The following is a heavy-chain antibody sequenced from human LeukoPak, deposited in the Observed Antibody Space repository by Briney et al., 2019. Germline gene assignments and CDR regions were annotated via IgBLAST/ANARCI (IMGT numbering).Heavy chain of an antibody. J-gene: IGHJ6*03. Sequence: GASVKVSCKASGYTFTSYYMDWVRQAPGQGLEWMGIINPSGGSTSYAQKFQGRVTMTRDTSTSTVYMELSSLRSEDTAVYYCARVEEGYGSGRRGNFYYYYMDVWGKGTTVTISS. V-gene: IGHV1-46*01. CDR3: ARVEEGYGSGRRGNFYYYYMDV. D-gene: IGHD3-10*01. CDR1: GYTFTSYY. CDR2: INPSGGST.